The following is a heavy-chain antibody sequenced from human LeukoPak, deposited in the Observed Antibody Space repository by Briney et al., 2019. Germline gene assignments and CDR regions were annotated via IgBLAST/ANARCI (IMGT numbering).Heavy chain of an antibody. J-gene: IGHJ4*02. V-gene: IGHV4-34*01. Sequence: SETLSLTCAVYGGSFSGYYWSWIRQHPGKGLEWIGEINHSGSTNYNPSLNSRVTISIDTSKNQFSLKLSSVTAADTAVYYCARDRYCSSTSCYIDYWGQGTLVTVSS. CDR2: INHSGST. CDR1: GGSFSGYY. CDR3: ARDRYCSSTSCYIDY. D-gene: IGHD2-2*02.